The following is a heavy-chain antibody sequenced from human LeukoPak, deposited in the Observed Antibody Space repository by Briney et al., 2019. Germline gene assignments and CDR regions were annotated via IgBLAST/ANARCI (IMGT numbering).Heavy chain of an antibody. V-gene: IGHV3-15*01. D-gene: IGHD3-22*01. Sequence: GGSLRLSCAASGFTFSYAWMSWVRQAPGKGLEWVGCIKSKTDGGTTNYAAPVKGRFTISRDDSRNTLYLQINSLKTEDAVVYYCTTTLYYYDSSDDYWGQGTLVTVSS. CDR1: GFTFSYAW. J-gene: IGHJ4*02. CDR3: TTTLYYYDSSDDY. CDR2: IKSKTDGGTT.